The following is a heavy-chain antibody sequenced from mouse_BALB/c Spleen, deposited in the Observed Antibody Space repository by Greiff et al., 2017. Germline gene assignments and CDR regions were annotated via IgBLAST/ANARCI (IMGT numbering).Heavy chain of an antibody. Sequence: VQLQQSGAELVRSGASVKLSCTASGFNIKDYYVHWVKQRPEQGLEWIGWIDPENGDTEYAPKFQGKATMTADTSSNTAYLQLSSLTSEDTAVYYCNAWFMIKGAMDYWGQGTSVTVSS. V-gene: IGHV14-4*02. CDR3: NAWFMIKGAMDY. CDR2: IDPENGDT. D-gene: IGHD2-4*01. J-gene: IGHJ4*01. CDR1: GFNIKDYY.